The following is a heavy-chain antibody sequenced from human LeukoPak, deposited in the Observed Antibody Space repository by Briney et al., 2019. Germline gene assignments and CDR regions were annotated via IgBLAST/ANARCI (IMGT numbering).Heavy chain of an antibody. CDR3: ARDQWGVATITGMDV. CDR1: GFTLSSHS. Sequence: GGSLRLSCAASGFTLSSHSMHWVRQAPGRGLEWVVDISKEGSRQYYADSVKGRFTISRDNSKNTLYLQMNSLRAEDTAVYYCARDQWGVATITGMDVWGQGTTVTVSS. J-gene: IGHJ6*02. CDR2: ISKEGSRQ. V-gene: IGHV3-30*14. D-gene: IGHD5-12*01.